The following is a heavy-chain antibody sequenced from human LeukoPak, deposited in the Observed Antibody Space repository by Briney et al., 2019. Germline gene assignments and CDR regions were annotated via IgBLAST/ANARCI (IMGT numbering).Heavy chain of an antibody. D-gene: IGHD1-26*01. CDR1: GGTFSSYA. CDR2: IIPIFGTA. J-gene: IGHJ4*02. CDR3: ARGARYSGSFRSKFDY. Sequence: ASVKVSCKASGGTFSSYAISWVRQAPGQGLEWMGGIIPIFGTANYAQKFQGRVTITADESTSTAYMELGSLRSEDTAVYYCARGARYSGSFRSKFDYWGQGTLVTVSS. V-gene: IGHV1-69*13.